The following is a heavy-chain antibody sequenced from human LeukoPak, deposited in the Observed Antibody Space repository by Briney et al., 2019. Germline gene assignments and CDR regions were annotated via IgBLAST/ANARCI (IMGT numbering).Heavy chain of an antibody. V-gene: IGHV1-2*06. CDR1: GYTFTGYY. CDR2: INPNSGGT. J-gene: IGHJ4*02. D-gene: IGHD3-22*01. Sequence: ASVKVSCKASGYTFTGYYMHWVRQAPGQGLEWMGRINPNSGGTNYAQKFQGRVTRTRDTSISTAYMELSRLRSDGTAVYYCARGEYYYDSRFDYWGQGTLVTVSS. CDR3: ARGEYYYDSRFDY.